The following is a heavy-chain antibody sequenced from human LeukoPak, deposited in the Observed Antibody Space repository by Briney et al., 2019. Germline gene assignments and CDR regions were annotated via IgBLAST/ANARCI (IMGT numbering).Heavy chain of an antibody. CDR1: GFTFSSYA. Sequence: GGSLRLSCAASGFTFSSYAMHWVRQAPGKGLEWVAVISYDGSNKYYADSVKGRFTISRDNSKNTLYLQMNRLRAEDTAVYYCATGGKYYENGGYCHDHWGQGTLVTVSS. J-gene: IGHJ4*02. CDR3: ATGGKYYENGGYCHDH. CDR2: ISYDGSNK. D-gene: IGHD3-16*01. V-gene: IGHV3-30*14.